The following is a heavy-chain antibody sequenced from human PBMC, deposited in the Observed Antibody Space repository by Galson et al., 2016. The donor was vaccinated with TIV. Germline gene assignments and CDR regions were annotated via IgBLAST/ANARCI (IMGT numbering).Heavy chain of an antibody. D-gene: IGHD2-2*01. V-gene: IGHV3-33*08. J-gene: IGHJ4*02. Sequence: SLRLSCAASGFIFSDYALSWVRQAPGKGLEWVAVIWYDGSNKDYADSVKGRFTISRDNSKNTVYLQMNSLRAGDTAVYYCARVRFCSSTNCLNYFDYWGQGTLVTVSS. CDR1: GFIFSDYA. CDR3: ARVRFCSSTNCLNYFDY. CDR2: IWYDGSNK.